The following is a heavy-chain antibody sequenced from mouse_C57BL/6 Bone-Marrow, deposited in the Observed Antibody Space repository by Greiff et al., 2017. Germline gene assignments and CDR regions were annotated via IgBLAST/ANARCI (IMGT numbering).Heavy chain of an antibody. D-gene: IGHD2-1*01. V-gene: IGHV1-42*01. CDR1: GYSFTGYY. CDR2: INPSTGGT. Sequence: VQLKESGPELVKPGASVKISCKASGYSFTGYYMNWVKQSPEKSLEWIGEINPSTGGTTYNQKFKAKATLTVDKSSSTAYMQLKSLTSEDSAVYYCARSDYGNYWFAYWGQGTLVTVSA. J-gene: IGHJ3*01. CDR3: ARSDYGNYWFAY.